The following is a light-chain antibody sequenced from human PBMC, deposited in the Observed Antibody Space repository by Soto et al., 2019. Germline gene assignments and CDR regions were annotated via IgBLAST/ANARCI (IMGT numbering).Light chain of an antibody. CDR1: QSVSSY. J-gene: IGKJ5*01. V-gene: IGKV3-11*01. Sequence: ETVLTQSPATLCLSPGERATLSCRASQSVSSYLAWYQQKPGQAPRLLIFDASNRATGIPARFSGSGSGTDFTLTISSLEPEDFAVYYCQQRSNWPITFGQGTRLEIK. CDR2: DAS. CDR3: QQRSNWPIT.